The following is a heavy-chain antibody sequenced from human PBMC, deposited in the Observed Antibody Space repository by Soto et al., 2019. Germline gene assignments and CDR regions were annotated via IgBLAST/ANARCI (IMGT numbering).Heavy chain of an antibody. CDR2: ISYDGSNK. D-gene: IGHD5-18*01. V-gene: IGHV3-30-3*01. CDR1: EFTFSSYA. J-gene: IGHJ4*02. Sequence: GGSLRLSCAASEFTFSSYAMHWVRQAPGKGLEWVAVISYDGSNKYYADSVKGRFTISRDNSKNTLYLQMNSLRAEDTAVYYCARPRRDSYGIYYWGQGTLVTVSS. CDR3: ARPRRDSYGIYY.